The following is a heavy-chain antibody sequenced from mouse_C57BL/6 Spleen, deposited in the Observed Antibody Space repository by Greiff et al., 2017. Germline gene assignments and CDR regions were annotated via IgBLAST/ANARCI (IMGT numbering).Heavy chain of an antibody. CDR3: ATDHDCYGSREEGFAY. Sequence: VQLQQPGAELVKPGASVKVSCKASGYTFTSYWMHWVKQRPGQGLEWIGRIHPSDSDTNYNQKVKGKATLTVDKSSSTAYMQLSSLTSEDSAVYYCATDHDCYGSREEGFAYWGQGTLVTVSA. CDR2: IHPSDSDT. D-gene: IGHD1-1*01. CDR1: GYTFTSYW. J-gene: IGHJ3*01. V-gene: IGHV1-74*01.